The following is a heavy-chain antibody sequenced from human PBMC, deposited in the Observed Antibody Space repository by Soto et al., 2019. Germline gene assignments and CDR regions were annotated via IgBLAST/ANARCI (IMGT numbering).Heavy chain of an antibody. CDR1: CGSISSGGYY. CDR2: IYYSRNT. V-gene: IGHV4-31*03. J-gene: IGHJ5*02. CDR3: ARSVFP. Sequence: SETLSLTCTVSCGSISSGGYYWSWIRQHPGKGLEWIGYIYYSRNTYYNPSLKSRVTISVDTSKNQFSLKLTSVSAADTAVYYCARSVFPWGQGTLVTVSS.